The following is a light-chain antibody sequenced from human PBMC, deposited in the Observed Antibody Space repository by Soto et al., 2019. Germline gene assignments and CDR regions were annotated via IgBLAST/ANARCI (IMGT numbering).Light chain of an antibody. CDR1: SGHSSYA. Sequence: QPVLTQSPSASASLGASAKLTCTLSSGHSSYAIAWHQQQPEKGPRYLMKLNSDGSHNKGDGIPDRFSGSSSGAERYLTISRLQSEDESDYYCQTWVTGIYVFGTGTKLTVL. CDR2: LNSDGSH. CDR3: QTWVTGIYV. V-gene: IGLV4-69*01. J-gene: IGLJ1*01.